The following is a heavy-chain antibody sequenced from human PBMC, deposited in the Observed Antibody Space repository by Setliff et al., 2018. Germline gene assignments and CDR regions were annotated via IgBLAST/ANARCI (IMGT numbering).Heavy chain of an antibody. J-gene: IGHJ4*02. CDR3: ARGGTVRYFDL. D-gene: IGHD5-12*01. V-gene: IGHV4-59*01. Sequence: PSETLSLTCTVSDGSLSTYYWSWIRQPPEKGLEFIGYVYYSGTANYSPSLRSRLTISVDTSKNQFSLKLRSVTAADTAVYYCARGGTVRYFDLWGQGALVTGSS. CDR2: VYYSGTA. CDR1: DGSLSTYY.